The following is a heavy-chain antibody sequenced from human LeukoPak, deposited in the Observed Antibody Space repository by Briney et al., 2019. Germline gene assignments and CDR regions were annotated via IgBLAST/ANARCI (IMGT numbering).Heavy chain of an antibody. Sequence: SQTLSLTCTVSGGSISSGGYYWSWLRQHPGKGLEWIGYIYYSGSTYYNPSLKSRVTISVDTSKNQFSLKLSSVTAADTAVYYCARRLTVFGVVIIGAPFDYWGQGTLVTVSS. V-gene: IGHV4-31*03. CDR2: IYYSGST. J-gene: IGHJ4*02. CDR1: GGSISSGGYY. CDR3: ARRLTVFGVVIIGAPFDY. D-gene: IGHD3-3*01.